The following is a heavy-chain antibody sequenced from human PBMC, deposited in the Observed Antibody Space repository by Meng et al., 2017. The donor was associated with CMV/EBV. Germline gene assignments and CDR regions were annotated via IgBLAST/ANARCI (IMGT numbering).Heavy chain of an antibody. Sequence: ASVKVSCKASGYTFTSYGISWVRQAPGQGLEWLGWISAYNGNTNYAQKLQGRVTMTTDTSTSTAYMELRSLISDDTAVYYCARSPHDPTYYDFWSGYYTPYYFDDWGQGTLVTVSS. CDR1: GYTFTSYG. D-gene: IGHD3-3*01. V-gene: IGHV1-18*01. CDR3: ARSPHDPTYYDFWSGYYTPYYFDD. J-gene: IGHJ4*02. CDR2: ISAYNGNT.